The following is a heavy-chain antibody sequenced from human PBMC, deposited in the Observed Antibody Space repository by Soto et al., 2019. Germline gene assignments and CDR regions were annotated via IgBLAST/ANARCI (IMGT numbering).Heavy chain of an antibody. V-gene: IGHV1-24*01. CDR1: GYTLTELS. CDR2: FDPEDGET. D-gene: IGHD3-10*01. J-gene: IGHJ6*02. CDR3: ATPSMVRASYGMDV. Sequence: ASVKVSCKVSGYTLTELSMHWVRQAPGKGLEWMGGFDPEDGETIYAQKFQGRVTMTEDTSTDTAYMELSSLRSEDTAVYYCATPSMVRASYGMDVWGQGTTVTVSS.